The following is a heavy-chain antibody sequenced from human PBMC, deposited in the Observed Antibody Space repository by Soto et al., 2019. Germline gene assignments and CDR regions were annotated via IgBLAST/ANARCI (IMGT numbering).Heavy chain of an antibody. CDR3: ARSDYYDSSGYYFKPHPFDY. CDR2: IYYSGST. D-gene: IGHD3-22*01. Sequence: PSETLSLTCTVAGGSISSYYWSWIRQPPGKGLEWIGYIYYSGSTNYNPSLKSRVTISVDTSKNQFSLKLSSVTAADTAVYYCARSDYYDSSGYYFKPHPFDYWGQGTLVTVSS. CDR1: GGSISSYY. J-gene: IGHJ4*02. V-gene: IGHV4-59*01.